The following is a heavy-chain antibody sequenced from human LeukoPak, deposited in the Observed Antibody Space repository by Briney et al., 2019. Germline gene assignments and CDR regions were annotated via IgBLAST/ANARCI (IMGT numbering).Heavy chain of an antibody. V-gene: IGHV1-2*02. CDR3: ARGHGYCSSTSCSSFDY. Sequence: ASVKVSCKASGYTFTGYYTHWVRQAPGQGLEWMGWINPNSGGTNYAQKSQGRVTITRDTSISTAYMELSRLRSDDTAVYYCARGHGYCSSTSCSSFDYWGQGTLVTVSS. CDR1: GYTFTGYY. J-gene: IGHJ4*02. D-gene: IGHD2-2*03. CDR2: INPNSGGT.